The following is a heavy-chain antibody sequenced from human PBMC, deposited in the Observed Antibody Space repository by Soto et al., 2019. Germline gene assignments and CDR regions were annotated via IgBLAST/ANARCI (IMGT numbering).Heavy chain of an antibody. Sequence: EVHLVESGGGLVQPGRSLRLSCAGSGFTFDDYAMHWVRQVPGKGLEWVSGISWNSGTICYVDSVKGRFTISRDNAKNSLYLQMNSLRVEDTAFYYCATSLGVAADFDYWGQGTLVTVSS. V-gene: IGHV3-9*01. CDR2: ISWNSGTI. D-gene: IGHD6-19*01. CDR1: GFTFDDYA. CDR3: ATSLGVAADFDY. J-gene: IGHJ4*02.